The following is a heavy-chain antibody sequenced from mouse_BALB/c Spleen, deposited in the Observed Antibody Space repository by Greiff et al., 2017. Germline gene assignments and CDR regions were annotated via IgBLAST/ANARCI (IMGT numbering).Heavy chain of an antibody. Sequence: DVKLVESGGGLVKPGGSLKLSCAASGFTFSSYAMSWVRQSPEKRLEWVAEISSGGSYTYYPDTVTGRFTISRDNAKNTLYLEMSSLRSEDTAMYYCAREDDGYPYAMDYWGQGTSVTVSS. D-gene: IGHD2-3*01. V-gene: IGHV5-9-4*01. CDR2: ISSGGSYT. J-gene: IGHJ4*01. CDR3: AREDDGYPYAMDY. CDR1: GFTFSSYA.